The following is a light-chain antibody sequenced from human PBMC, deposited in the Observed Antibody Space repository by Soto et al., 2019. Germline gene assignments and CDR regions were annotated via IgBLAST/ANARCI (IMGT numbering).Light chain of an antibody. CDR2: SAS. Sequence: DIQMTQSPASLSASVGDRVTITCRASQTIINYLNWYQQKPGKAPKLLIYSASSLERPSSQSGVPSRFSGSGSGTDFTLTISSLQTEDFATYFCQQSYSIPYTFGQGTKLEIK. CDR3: QQSYSIPYT. CDR1: QTIINY. J-gene: IGKJ2*01. V-gene: IGKV1-39*01.